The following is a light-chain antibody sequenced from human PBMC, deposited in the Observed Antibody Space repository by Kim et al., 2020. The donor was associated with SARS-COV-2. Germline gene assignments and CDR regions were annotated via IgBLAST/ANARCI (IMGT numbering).Light chain of an antibody. CDR2: GKN. J-gene: IGLJ2*01. Sequence: ALGQIVRVTCQGDSLRSYYASWYQQKPVQAPVLVIYGKNNRPSGIPDRFSGSSSGNTASLTITGAQAEDEADYYCNSRDSSGNHVVFGGGTQLTVL. V-gene: IGLV3-19*01. CDR3: NSRDSSGNHVV. CDR1: SLRSYY.